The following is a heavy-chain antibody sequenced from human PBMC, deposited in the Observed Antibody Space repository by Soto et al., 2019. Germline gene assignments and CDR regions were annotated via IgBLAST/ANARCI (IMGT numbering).Heavy chain of an antibody. CDR1: GFTFSSYA. J-gene: IGHJ5*02. CDR3: AKPSQLYDFWSGGWFDP. D-gene: IGHD3-3*01. V-gene: IGHV3-23*01. Sequence: EVQLLESGGGLVQPGGSLRLSCAASGFTFSSYAMSWVRQAPAKGLEWVSAISGSGGSTYYADSVKGRFTISRDNSKNTLYLQMNSLRAEDTAVYYCAKPSQLYDFWSGGWFDPWGQGTLVTVSS. CDR2: ISGSGGST.